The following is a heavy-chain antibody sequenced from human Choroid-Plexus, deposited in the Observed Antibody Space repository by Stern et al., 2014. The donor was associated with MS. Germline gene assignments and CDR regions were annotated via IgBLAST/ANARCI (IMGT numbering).Heavy chain of an antibody. Sequence: VQLVESGGGVVQPGGPLRLSCVASGFTFGSCAMPWVRQAPGKGLGWGAGVSYDGSNKYYADSVKGRFTISRDNSQNTLYMQMSSLRPEDTAVYYCAKDRQYLTYFFDHWGQGSLVTVSS. CDR1: GFTFGSCA. J-gene: IGHJ5*02. CDR3: AKDRQYLTYFFDH. D-gene: IGHD2/OR15-2a*01. V-gene: IGHV3-30*18. CDR2: VSYDGSNK.